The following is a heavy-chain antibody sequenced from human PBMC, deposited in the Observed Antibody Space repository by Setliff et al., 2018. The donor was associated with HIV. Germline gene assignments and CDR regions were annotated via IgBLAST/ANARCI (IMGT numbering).Heavy chain of an antibody. CDR3: AAFFVTPMTTQDF. D-gene: IGHD4-4*01. Sequence: SETLSLTCAVYGGPSTDHYWNWIRQSPGMGLEWIAEIHHTGYINYTPSLRSRVSVSRDMSSNQFSLRLSSVTAADAAVYYCAAFFVTPMTTQDFWGQGTLVTVSS. J-gene: IGHJ4*02. CDR1: GGPSTDHY. CDR2: IHHTGYI. V-gene: IGHV4-34*01.